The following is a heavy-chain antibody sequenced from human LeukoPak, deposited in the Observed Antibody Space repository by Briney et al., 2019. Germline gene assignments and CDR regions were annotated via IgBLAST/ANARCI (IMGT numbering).Heavy chain of an antibody. D-gene: IGHD2-2*01. CDR2: ISGSGGST. Sequence: GGSLRLSCAAFGFTFSSYGMSWVRQAPGKGLEWVSAISGSGGSTYYADSVKGRFTISRDNSKNTLYLQMNSLGAEDTVVYYCAKLGAVVPAALEYFDYWGQGTLVTVSS. CDR1: GFTFSSYG. V-gene: IGHV3-23*01. CDR3: AKLGAVVPAALEYFDY. J-gene: IGHJ4*02.